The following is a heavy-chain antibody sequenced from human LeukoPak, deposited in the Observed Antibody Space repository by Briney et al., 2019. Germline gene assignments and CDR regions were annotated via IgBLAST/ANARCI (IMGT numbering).Heavy chain of an antibody. J-gene: IGHJ6*02. CDR2: INHSGST. Sequence: SETLSLTCAVYGGSFSGYYWSWIRQPPGKGLEWIGEINHSGSTNYNPSLKSRVTISVDTSKNQFSLKLSSVTAADTAVYYCAGGVFLFFYYGMDVWGQETTVTVSS. CDR3: AGGVFLFFYYGMDV. CDR1: GGSFSGYY. D-gene: IGHD2-21*01. V-gene: IGHV4-34*01.